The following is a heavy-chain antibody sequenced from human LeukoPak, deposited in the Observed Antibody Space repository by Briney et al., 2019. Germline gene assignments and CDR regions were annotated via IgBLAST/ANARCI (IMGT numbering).Heavy chain of an antibody. Sequence: GGSLRLSCAASGFTFSSYGMHWVRQAPGKGLEWVAFIRYDGGNKYYADSVKGRFTISRDNSKNTLYLQMNSLRAEDTAVYYCANTGAGASSYFYYYMDVWGKGTTVTVSS. CDR3: ANTGAGASSYFYYYMDV. J-gene: IGHJ6*03. CDR2: IRYDGGNK. V-gene: IGHV3-30*02. D-gene: IGHD2-2*01. CDR1: GFTFSSYG.